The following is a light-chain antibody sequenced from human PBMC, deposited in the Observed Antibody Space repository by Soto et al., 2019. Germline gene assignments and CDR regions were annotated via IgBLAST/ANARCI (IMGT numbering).Light chain of an antibody. CDR3: CSFTSSNTHV. V-gene: IGLV2-14*01. J-gene: IGLJ1*01. CDR1: SSDIGAYDY. CDR2: EVN. Sequence: QSALTQPASLSGSPGQSITISCTGTSSDIGAYDYVSWYQQHTGKVPKLILFEVNKRPSGVSGRFSGSKSGNTASLTISGLQAEDEADYYCCSFTSSNTHVFGTGTKVTVL.